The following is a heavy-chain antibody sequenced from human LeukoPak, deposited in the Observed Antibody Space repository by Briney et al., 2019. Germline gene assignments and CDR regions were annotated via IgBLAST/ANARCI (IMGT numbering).Heavy chain of an antibody. CDR2: INRDGTGT. CDR3: ARGGNDFWSGIFDY. Sequence: GGSLRLSCAPSGFIFSDYWFHWVRQTPGQGLVWVAAINRDGTGTSHADSVRGRFTVSRDNAKNTLYLQMNSLRAEDTSVYYCARGGNDFWSGIFDYWGQGTLVTVSS. D-gene: IGHD3-3*01. CDR1: GFIFSDYW. V-gene: IGHV3-74*01. J-gene: IGHJ4*02.